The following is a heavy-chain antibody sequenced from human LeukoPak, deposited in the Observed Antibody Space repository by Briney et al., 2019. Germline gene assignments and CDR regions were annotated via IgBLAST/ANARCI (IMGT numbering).Heavy chain of an antibody. V-gene: IGHV1-2*04. CDR3: ARGGHSSNDAFDI. Sequence: ASVKVSCKASGYTFTGYCMHWVRQAPGQGLEWMGWINPNSGGTNYAQKFQGWVTMTRDTFISTAYMELSRLRSDDTAVYYCARGGHSSNDAFDIWGQGTMVTVSS. CDR1: GYTFTGYC. D-gene: IGHD6-13*01. CDR2: INPNSGGT. J-gene: IGHJ3*02.